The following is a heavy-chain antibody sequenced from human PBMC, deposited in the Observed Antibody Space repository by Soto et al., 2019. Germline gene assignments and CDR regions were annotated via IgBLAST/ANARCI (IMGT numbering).Heavy chain of an antibody. CDR1: RGYVNTFH. CDR3: VRDGTKTLRDWFDP. D-gene: IGHD1-1*01. Sequence: SETLSLTCTVSRGYVNTFHWSWVRQPAGKGLEWIGRIYATGTTDYNPSLKSRVMMSVDTSKKQFSLKLRSVTAADTAVYYCVRDGTKTLRDWFDPWGQGISVTVSS. CDR2: IYATGTT. V-gene: IGHV4-4*07. J-gene: IGHJ5*02.